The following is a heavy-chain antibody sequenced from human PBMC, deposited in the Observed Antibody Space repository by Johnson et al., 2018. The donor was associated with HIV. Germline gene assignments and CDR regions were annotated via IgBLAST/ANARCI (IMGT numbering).Heavy chain of an antibody. CDR2: IKEDGSER. Sequence: VQLVESGGGLVKPGGSLRLSCAASGFIFSDSYMTWIRQAPGKGLEWLANIKEDGSERYYVDSLKGRFTISRDNAKNSLYLQMNSLRAEDTAVFHCAREEAYCGGDCYSAFDIWGQGTMVTVSS. CDR3: AREEAYCGGDCYSAFDI. J-gene: IGHJ3*02. D-gene: IGHD2-21*02. V-gene: IGHV3-7*01. CDR1: GFIFSDSY.